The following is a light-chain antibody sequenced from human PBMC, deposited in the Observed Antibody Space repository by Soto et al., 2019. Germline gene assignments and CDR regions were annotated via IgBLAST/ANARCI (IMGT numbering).Light chain of an antibody. Sequence: EIVMTQSPATLSVSPEERATLSCRASQTVNSHLAWYQQKPGQAPRLLIYGASIRSTGIPARFSGSGSGTEFTLTISSLQSEDFAVYYCQQYTHWPRTFGQGTRWIS. CDR3: QQYTHWPRT. J-gene: IGKJ1*01. CDR1: QTVNSH. CDR2: GAS. V-gene: IGKV3-15*01.